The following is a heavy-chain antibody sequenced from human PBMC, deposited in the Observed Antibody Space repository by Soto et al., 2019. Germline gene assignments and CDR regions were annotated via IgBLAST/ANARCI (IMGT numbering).Heavy chain of an antibody. D-gene: IGHD3-3*01. CDR1: GGSISSYY. CDR2: IYYSGST. CDR3: ARQSLDFWSGYTVMHFDY. V-gene: IGHV4-59*08. Sequence: PSETLSLTCTVAGGSISSYYWSWIRQPPGKGLEWIGYIYYSGSTNYNPSLKSRVTISVDTSKNQFSLKLSSVTAADTAVYYCARQSLDFWSGYTVMHFDYWGQGTLVTVSS. J-gene: IGHJ4*02.